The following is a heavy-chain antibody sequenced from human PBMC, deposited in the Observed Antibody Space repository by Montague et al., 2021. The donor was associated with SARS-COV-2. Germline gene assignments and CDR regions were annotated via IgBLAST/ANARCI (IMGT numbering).Heavy chain of an antibody. CDR3: AREFDL. V-gene: IGHV3-48*03. Sequence: SLRLSCAASGFTFSAYEMKWVRQAPGKGLEWVSCINSRGTSISYADSVRGRFTISRDNAQNSMSLQMNSLRVEDTAVYYCAREFDLWGRGTLVTVSS. CDR1: GFTFSAYE. J-gene: IGHJ2*01. CDR2: INSRGTSI.